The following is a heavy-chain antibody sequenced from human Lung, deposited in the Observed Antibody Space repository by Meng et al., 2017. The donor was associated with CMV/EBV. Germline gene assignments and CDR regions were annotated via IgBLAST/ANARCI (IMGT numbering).Heavy chain of an antibody. Sequence: VHLPDAGPGPVKSSLTLPLTCTASGDSMNNYYWIWIRQSAGKGLEWIGRISTSGSIPYTPSLTSRVTLSVDTSKNQISLQLSSVTAADTAVYYCARAVADTANFDYWGQGTLVTVAS. D-gene: IGHD6-19*01. CDR2: ISTSGSI. CDR1: GDSMNNYY. J-gene: IGHJ4*02. V-gene: IGHV4-4*07. CDR3: ARAVADTANFDY.